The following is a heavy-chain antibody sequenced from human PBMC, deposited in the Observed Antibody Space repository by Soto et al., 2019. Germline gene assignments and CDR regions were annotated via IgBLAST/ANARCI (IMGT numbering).Heavy chain of an antibody. Sequence: GGSLRLSCAASGFTFSRYAMSWVRQAPGKGLEWVSTISNTDTAYFADSVKGRFTVSRDNSKSTLYLQMNSLRVEDTAVYYCAQEHSWIQLWLPFDSWGQGTLVTVSS. J-gene: IGHJ4*02. CDR1: GFTFSRYA. D-gene: IGHD5-18*01. V-gene: IGHV3-23*01. CDR3: AQEHSWIQLWLPFDS. CDR2: ISNTDTA.